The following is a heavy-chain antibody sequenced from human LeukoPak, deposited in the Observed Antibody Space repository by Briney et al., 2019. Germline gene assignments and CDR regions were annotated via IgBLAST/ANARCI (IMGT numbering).Heavy chain of an antibody. Sequence: PSETLSLTCTVSGGSISSYYWSWIRQPPGKGLEWIGYIYDGGSTNYNPSLKNRVTMLVDRSKNQFSLKLSSVTAADTAVYYCARFYYDYGMDVWGQGTTVTVSS. CDR2: IYDGGST. J-gene: IGHJ6*02. V-gene: IGHV4-59*12. CDR3: ARFYYDYGMDV. CDR1: GGSISSYY.